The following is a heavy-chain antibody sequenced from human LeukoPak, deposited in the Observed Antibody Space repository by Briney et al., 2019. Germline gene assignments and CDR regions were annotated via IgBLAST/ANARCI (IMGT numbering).Heavy chain of an antibody. CDR2: MRSSDNTI. D-gene: IGHD6-19*01. CDR3: VRDHQWAFDI. CDR1: GFTFSSYS. J-gene: IGHJ3*02. Sequence: GGSLRLSCAASGFTFSSYSMNWVRQAPGKGLEWVSYMRSSDNTIYYADSVKGRFTISRDRAKNSLYLQMNSLRAEDTAVYYCVRDHQWAFDIWGQGTMVTVSS. V-gene: IGHV3-48*01.